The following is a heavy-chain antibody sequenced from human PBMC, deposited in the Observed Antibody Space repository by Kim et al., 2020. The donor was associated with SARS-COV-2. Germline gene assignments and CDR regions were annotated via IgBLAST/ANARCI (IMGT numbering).Heavy chain of an antibody. CDR3: ARRLRDCSGGSCYSYRPFDY. J-gene: IGHJ4*02. V-gene: IGHV3-21*01. D-gene: IGHD2-15*01. Sequence: GGSLRLSCAASGFTFSSYSMNWVRQAPGKGLEWVSSISSSSSYIYYADSVKGRFTISRDNAKNSLYLQMNSLRAEDTAVYYCARRLRDCSGGSCYSYRPFDYWGQGTLVTVSS. CDR2: ISSSSSYI. CDR1: GFTFSSYS.